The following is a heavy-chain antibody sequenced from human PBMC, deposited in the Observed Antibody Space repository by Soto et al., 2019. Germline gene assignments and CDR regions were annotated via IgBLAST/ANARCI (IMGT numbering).Heavy chain of an antibody. CDR2: ISDSSSTI. D-gene: IGHD3-22*01. V-gene: IGHV3-48*01. CDR3: ARDDYPYYDDSSGYHYDY. CDR1: GFTFSTYN. Sequence: SGGSLRLSCAASGFTFSTYNMNWVRQAPGKGLEWVSYISDSSSTIHYADSVKDRFTISRDNAKNSLYLQMNSLRAEDTAVYYCARDDYPYYDDSSGYHYDYWGQGALVTVSS. J-gene: IGHJ4*02.